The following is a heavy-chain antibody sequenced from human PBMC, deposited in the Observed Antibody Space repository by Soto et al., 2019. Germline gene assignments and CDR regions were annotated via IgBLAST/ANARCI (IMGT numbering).Heavy chain of an antibody. Sequence: EVQLVESGGDLVQPGGSLRLSCVASGFTFSSYWIHWVRQAPGKGLVWVSRINGDGGTTNYADSVKGRLTISRDNAKNTVYLHVTSLGAADTAVYYCTRGSRGYYYMAVWGRGT. V-gene: IGHV3-74*01. CDR3: TRGSRGYYYMAV. CDR1: GFTFSSYW. CDR2: INGDGGTT. J-gene: IGHJ6*03.